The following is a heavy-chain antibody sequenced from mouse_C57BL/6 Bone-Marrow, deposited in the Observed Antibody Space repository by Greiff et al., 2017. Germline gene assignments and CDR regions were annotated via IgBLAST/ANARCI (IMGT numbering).Heavy chain of an antibody. V-gene: IGHV1-55*01. J-gene: IGHJ1*03. CDR3: ARFPSYYYGSRYFDV. CDR2: IYPGSGST. D-gene: IGHD1-1*01. Sequence: QVQLQQPGAELVKPGASVKMSCKASGYTFTSYWLTWVKQRPGQGLEWIGDIYPGSGSTNYNEKFKSKATLTVDTSSSPAYMPLSSLTSEDSAVXYCARFPSYYYGSRYFDVWGTGTTVTVSS. CDR1: GYTFTSYW.